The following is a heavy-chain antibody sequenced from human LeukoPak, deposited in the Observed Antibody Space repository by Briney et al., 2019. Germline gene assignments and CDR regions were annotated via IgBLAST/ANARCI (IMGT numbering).Heavy chain of an antibody. Sequence: PGGSLRPSCAASGFTFTKYRMNWVRQAPGKGLECVSSISSSSTYIYYADSMKGRFTISRDNAKNSLHLQMNSLRAEDTAVYYCARGDNLDYWGQGTLVTVSS. CDR2: ISSSSTYI. CDR3: ARGDNLDY. V-gene: IGHV3-21*01. J-gene: IGHJ4*02. D-gene: IGHD1-1*01. CDR1: GFTFTKYR.